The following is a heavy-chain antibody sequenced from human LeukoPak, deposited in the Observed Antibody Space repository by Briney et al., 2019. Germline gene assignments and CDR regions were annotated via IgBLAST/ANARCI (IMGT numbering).Heavy chain of an antibody. D-gene: IGHD1-26*01. J-gene: IGHJ4*02. Sequence: KPSETLSLTCTVSNGSISTYYWSWIRQPPGKGLEWIGYIYYSGSTNYNPSLKSRVTISVDRSKNQFSLKLSSVTAADTAVYYCARGSYSVDYWGQGTLVTVSS. V-gene: IGHV4-59*01. CDR3: ARGSYSVDY. CDR1: NGSISTYY. CDR2: IYYSGST.